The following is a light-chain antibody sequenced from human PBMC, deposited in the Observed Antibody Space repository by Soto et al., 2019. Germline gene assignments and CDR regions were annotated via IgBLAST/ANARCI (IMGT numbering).Light chain of an antibody. V-gene: IGKV1-5*01. CDR1: QSIRHY. Sequence: DIPMTQSPPTLSASVGDRVTITCWASQSIRHYLAWYQQMPGKAPKLLIYGASTLQSGVPSRFSGSGSGTEFTLTISSLQPDDFGTYFCQHHNSYSQTFGQGTKVEIK. J-gene: IGKJ1*01. CDR2: GAS. CDR3: QHHNSYSQT.